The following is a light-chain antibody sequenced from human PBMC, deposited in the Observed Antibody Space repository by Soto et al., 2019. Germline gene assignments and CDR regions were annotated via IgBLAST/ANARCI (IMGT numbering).Light chain of an antibody. V-gene: IGKV3-20*01. CDR2: GTS. CDR3: QQYRSSLYT. CDR1: QSVDSSY. J-gene: IGKJ2*01. Sequence: ENVLTQSPGTLSLSPGERATLSCRASQSVDSSYLAWYQQKPGQAPRLLIYGTSSRATGIPDRFSGSGSGTDFTLTINRLEPEDFAVYYCQQYRSSLYTFGQGTKLEIK.